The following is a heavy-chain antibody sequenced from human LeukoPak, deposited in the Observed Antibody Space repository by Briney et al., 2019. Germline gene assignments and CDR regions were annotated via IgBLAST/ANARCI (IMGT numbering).Heavy chain of an antibody. CDR1: GGSISSSSYY. CDR2: IYYSGST. V-gene: IGHV4-39*07. D-gene: IGHD6-13*01. J-gene: IGHJ4*02. CDR3: ARVTGYMVEDYFDY. Sequence: PSETLSLTCTVSGGSISSSSYYWGWIRQPPGKGLEWIGSIYYSGSTYYNPSLKSRVTISVDTSKNQFSLKLSSVTAADTAVYYCARVTGYMVEDYFDYWGQGTLVTVSS.